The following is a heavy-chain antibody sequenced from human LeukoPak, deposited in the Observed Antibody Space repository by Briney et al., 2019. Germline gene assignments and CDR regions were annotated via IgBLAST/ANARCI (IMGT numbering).Heavy chain of an antibody. D-gene: IGHD3-22*01. CDR1: GFTFSSYS. CDR3: ARAKIGDYYDSSGYYYFDY. CDR2: ISSSSSYI. J-gene: IGHJ4*02. V-gene: IGHV3-21*01. Sequence: GGSLRLSCAASGFTFSSYSMNWVRQAPGKGLEWVLSISSSSSYICYADSVKGRFTISRDNAKNSLYLQMNSLRAEDTAVYYCARAKIGDYYDSSGYYYFDYWGQGTLVTVSS.